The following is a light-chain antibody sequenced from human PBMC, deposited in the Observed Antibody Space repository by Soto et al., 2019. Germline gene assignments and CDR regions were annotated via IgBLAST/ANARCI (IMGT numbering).Light chain of an antibody. CDR1: QSISKY. CDR3: QQTYTSPLT. Sequence: DIQMTHSPSSLSASVGDRVTITCRASQSISKYLNWYQHKPGEAPKLLIYGASTLQRGVPSRFSGGGSGTDFTLTISSLQPEDFATYYCQQTYTSPLTFGGATTVE. CDR2: GAS. J-gene: IGKJ4*01. V-gene: IGKV1-39*01.